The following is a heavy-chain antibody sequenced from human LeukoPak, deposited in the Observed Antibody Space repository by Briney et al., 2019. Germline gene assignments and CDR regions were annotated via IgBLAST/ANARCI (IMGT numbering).Heavy chain of an antibody. V-gene: IGHV3-74*03. Sequence: GGYLRLSCEASGFTFSSYWMHWVRQVPGKGLMWVSRINTDGSETTYADSVKGRFTLSRDNSKNTLYLQMNSLTPEDTAVYYCAKDAIYYGSGSYRVYFDYCDQGTLVTVSS. CDR1: GFTFSSYW. CDR3: AKDAIYYGSGSYRVYFDY. D-gene: IGHD3-10*01. J-gene: IGHJ4*02. CDR2: INTDGSET.